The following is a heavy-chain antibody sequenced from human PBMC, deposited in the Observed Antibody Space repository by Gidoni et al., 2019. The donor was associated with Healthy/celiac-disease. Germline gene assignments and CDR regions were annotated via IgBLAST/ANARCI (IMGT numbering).Heavy chain of an antibody. D-gene: IGHD7-27*01. CDR2: IIPILGIA. Sequence: QVQLVQSVAEVKKPGSSVKVSCKASGGTFSSYAISWVRQAPGQGLEWMGRIIPILGIANYEQKFQGRVTITADKSTSTAYMELSSLRSEDTAVYYCARGAAYGGNWGVAFDIWGQGTMVTVSS. V-gene: IGHV1-69*04. CDR1: GGTFSSYA. J-gene: IGHJ3*02. CDR3: ARGAAYGGNWGVAFDI.